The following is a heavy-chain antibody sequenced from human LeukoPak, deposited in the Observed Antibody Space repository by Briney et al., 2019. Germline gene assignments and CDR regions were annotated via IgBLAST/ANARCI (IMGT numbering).Heavy chain of an antibody. V-gene: IGHV1-18*01. CDR3: AREGRYYYYYMDV. J-gene: IGHJ6*03. Sequence: GASVKVSCKASGYTFTSYGISWVRQAPGQGLEWMGWISVYNGNTYYAQNLQGRVTMTANTSTSTAYMELRSLRSDDTAIYYCAREGRYYYYYMDVWGKGTTVTVSS. CDR1: GYTFTSYG. CDR2: ISVYNGNT.